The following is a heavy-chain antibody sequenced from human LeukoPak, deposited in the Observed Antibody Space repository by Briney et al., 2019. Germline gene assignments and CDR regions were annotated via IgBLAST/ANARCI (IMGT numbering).Heavy chain of an antibody. CDR1: GGSISSYH. CDR3: ARVRVRGVITLYYFDY. V-gene: IGHV4-4*07. Sequence: SETLSPTCTVSGGSISSYHWSWIRQPAGKGLEWIGRIYTSGSTNYNPSLKSRVTMSVDTSKNQFSLKLSSVTAADTAVYYCARVRVRGVITLYYFDYWGQGTLVTVSS. J-gene: IGHJ4*02. CDR2: IYTSGST. D-gene: IGHD3-10*01.